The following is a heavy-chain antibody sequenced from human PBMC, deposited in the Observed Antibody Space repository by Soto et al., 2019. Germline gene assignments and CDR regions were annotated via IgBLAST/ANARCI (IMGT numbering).Heavy chain of an antibody. D-gene: IGHD1-26*01. CDR3: AREDVGAGFDD. CDR1: GGSISSSNW. Sequence: QVQLQESGPGLVKPSGTLSLTCAVSGGSISSSNWWSWVRQPPGKGLEWIGEIYHSGSTNYNPSLKRRVTISVVESKKKFSLKLSCAIAADKAVYYCAREDVGAGFDDWGQGTLVTVSS. V-gene: IGHV4-4*02. J-gene: IGHJ4*02. CDR2: IYHSGST.